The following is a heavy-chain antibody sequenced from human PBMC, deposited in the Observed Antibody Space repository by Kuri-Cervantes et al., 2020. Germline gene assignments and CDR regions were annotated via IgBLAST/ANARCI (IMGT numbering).Heavy chain of an antibody. Sequence: ESLKISCAVSGYSISSGYYWGWIRQPPGKGLEWIGSIYHSGSTYYNPSLKSRVTISVDTSKNQFSLKLSSVTAADTAVYYCAREYAGLRLGELSFGAPEFDPWGQGTLVTVSS. D-gene: IGHD3-16*02. CDR2: IYHSGST. CDR3: AREYAGLRLGELSFGAPEFDP. V-gene: IGHV4-38-2*02. J-gene: IGHJ5*02. CDR1: GYSISSGYY.